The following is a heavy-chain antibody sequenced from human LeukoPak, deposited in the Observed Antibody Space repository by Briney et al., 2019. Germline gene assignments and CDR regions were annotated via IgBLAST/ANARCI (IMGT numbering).Heavy chain of an antibody. D-gene: IGHD1-26*01. CDR3: TTYTVGATTSHFDY. Sequence: PGGSLRLSCAASGFTFSNAWMSWVRQAPGKGLEWVGRIKSKTDGGTPDYAAPVKGRFTISRDDSKNTLYLQMNSLKTEDTAVYYCTTYTVGATTSHFDYWGQGTLVTVS. J-gene: IGHJ4*02. CDR1: GFTFSNAW. CDR2: IKSKTDGGTP. V-gene: IGHV3-15*01.